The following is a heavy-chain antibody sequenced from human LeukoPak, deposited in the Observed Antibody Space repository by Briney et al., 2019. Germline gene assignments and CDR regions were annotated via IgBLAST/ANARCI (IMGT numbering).Heavy chain of an antibody. CDR3: AKAGRIAAAGPTDFDY. J-gene: IGHJ4*02. CDR2: ISGSGGST. D-gene: IGHD6-13*01. Sequence: GGSLRLSCAASGFTFSSYAMSWVRQAPGKGLEWVSAISGSGGSTYYADSVKGRFTISRDNPKNTLYLQMNSLRAEDTAVYYCAKAGRIAAAGPTDFDYWGQGTLVTVSS. V-gene: IGHV3-23*01. CDR1: GFTFSSYA.